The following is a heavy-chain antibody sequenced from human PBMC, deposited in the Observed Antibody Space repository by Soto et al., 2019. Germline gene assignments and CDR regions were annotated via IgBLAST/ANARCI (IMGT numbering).Heavy chain of an antibody. CDR3: AKEGGLSGSYYLSSSYYFDY. Sequence: QVQLVESGGGVVQPGRSLRLSCAASGFTFSSYGMHWVRQAPGKGLEWVAIISYDGSNTYYADSVKGRFTISRDNSKNALYLQMNSLRAEDTSVYYCAKEGGLSGSYYLSSSYYFDYWGQGTLVTVSS. J-gene: IGHJ4*02. CDR1: GFTFSSYG. CDR2: ISYDGSNT. D-gene: IGHD1-26*01. V-gene: IGHV3-30*18.